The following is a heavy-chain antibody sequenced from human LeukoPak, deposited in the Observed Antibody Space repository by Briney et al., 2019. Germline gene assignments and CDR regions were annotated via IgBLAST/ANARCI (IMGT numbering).Heavy chain of an antibody. Sequence: GASVKVSRKASGYTFTSYYMHWVRQAPGQGLEWMGIINPSGGSTSYAQKFQGRVTMTRDTSTSTVYMELRSLRSDDTAVYYCARELTYYDFWSGYFDAFDIWGQGTMVTVSS. CDR3: ARELTYYDFWSGYFDAFDI. CDR2: INPSGGST. CDR1: GYTFTSYY. J-gene: IGHJ3*02. D-gene: IGHD3-3*01. V-gene: IGHV1-46*01.